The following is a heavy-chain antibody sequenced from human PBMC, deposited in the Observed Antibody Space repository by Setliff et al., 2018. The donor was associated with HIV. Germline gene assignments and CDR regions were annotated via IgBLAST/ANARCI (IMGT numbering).Heavy chain of an antibody. D-gene: IGHD3-22*01. CDR1: GGSISSSSYY. CDR2: IFYSGIT. CDR3: ARNYYDSSGYLPYYYYYYYMDV. Sequence: SETLSLTCTVSGGSISSSSYYWGWIRQPPGKGLEWIGSIFYSGITYYNPSLKSRVTISVDTSKNQFSLNLTSVTAADTAAYYCARNYYDSSGYLPYYYYYYYMDVWGKGNPGHRLL. V-gene: IGHV4-39*01. J-gene: IGHJ6*03.